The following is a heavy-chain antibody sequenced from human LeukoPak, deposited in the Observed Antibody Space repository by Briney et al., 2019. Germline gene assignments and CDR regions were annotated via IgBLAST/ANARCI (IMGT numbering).Heavy chain of an antibody. CDR2: INHSGST. CDR3: ARGEYIKGEEAGAPNYFDY. Sequence: PSETLSLTCAVYGGSFSGYYWSWIRQPPGKGLEWIGEINHSGSTNYNPSLKSRVTISVDTSKNQFSLKLSSVTAADTAVYYCARGEYIKGEEAGAPNYFDYWGQGTLVTVSS. V-gene: IGHV4-34*01. D-gene: IGHD6-13*01. J-gene: IGHJ4*02. CDR1: GGSFSGYY.